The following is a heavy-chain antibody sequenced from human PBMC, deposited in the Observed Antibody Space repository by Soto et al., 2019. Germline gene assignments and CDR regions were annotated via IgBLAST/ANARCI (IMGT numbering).Heavy chain of an antibody. Sequence: QVQLGQSGAEVQKPGSSVKVSCKASGGTFSSYAISWVRQSPGQGLEWMGGIIPIFGTANYAQKFQGIVTITADESTSTAYMELRSLRSEDTAGYYCARGREDYFDYWGQGTLVTVSS. CDR3: ARGREDYFDY. V-gene: IGHV1-69*01. D-gene: IGHD1-26*01. CDR1: GGTFSSYA. J-gene: IGHJ4*02. CDR2: IIPIFGTA.